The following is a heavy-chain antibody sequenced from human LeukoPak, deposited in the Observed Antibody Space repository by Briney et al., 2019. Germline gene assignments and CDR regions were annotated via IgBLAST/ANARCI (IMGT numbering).Heavy chain of an antibody. CDR1: GFIFSSYE. CDR2: ISSSGSTI. V-gene: IGHV3-48*03. Sequence: GGSLRLSCAGFGFIFSSYEMNWVRQAPGKGLEWVSYISSSGSTIYYADSVKGRFTISRDNAKNSLYLQMNSLRAEDTAVYYCARDSPVDTAMVLFDYWGQGTLVTVSS. D-gene: IGHD5-18*01. J-gene: IGHJ4*02. CDR3: ARDSPVDTAMVLFDY.